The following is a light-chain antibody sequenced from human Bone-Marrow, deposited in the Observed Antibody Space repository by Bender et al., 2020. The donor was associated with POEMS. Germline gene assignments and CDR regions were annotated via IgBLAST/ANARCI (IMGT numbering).Light chain of an antibody. J-gene: IGLJ1*01. Sequence: QSALTQPASVSGSPGQSITISCIGTSNDVGTYNLVSWYQQHPGKAPKLIIYGGSQRPSGVPDRFSGSKSGNTASLTISGLQAEDEADYYCCSFAGSSYVFGTGTRVTVL. CDR2: GGS. CDR1: SNDVGTYNL. CDR3: CSFAGSSYV. V-gene: IGLV2-23*01.